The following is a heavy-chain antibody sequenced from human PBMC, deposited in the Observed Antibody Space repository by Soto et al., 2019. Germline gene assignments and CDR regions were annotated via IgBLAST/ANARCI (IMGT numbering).Heavy chain of an antibody. CDR3: AKDLRSGYYSRDYYYYGMDV. CDR2: ISYDGSNK. J-gene: IGHJ6*01. CDR1: GFTFSSYG. Sequence: QVQLVESGGGVVQPGRSLKLSCAASGFTFSSYGMYWVRQAPGKGLEWVAVISYDGSNKYYVDSVKGRFTISRDNSKNTLYLQMNSLRPEDTAVYFCAKDLRSGYYSRDYYYYGMDVW. D-gene: IGHD3-22*01. V-gene: IGHV3-30*18.